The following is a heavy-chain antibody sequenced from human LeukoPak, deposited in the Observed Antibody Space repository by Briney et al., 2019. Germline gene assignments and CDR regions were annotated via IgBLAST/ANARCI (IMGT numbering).Heavy chain of an antibody. V-gene: IGHV4-34*01. CDR1: GGSFSGYY. J-gene: IGHJ6*03. D-gene: IGHD2-2*01. CDR2: INHSGST. CDR3: AREIERRDIVVVPAALPETPKVGGYYMDV. Sequence: SETLSLTCAVYGGSFSGYYWSWIRQPPGKGLEWIGEINHSGSTNYNPSLKSRVTISVDTSKNQFSLKLSSVTAADTAVYYCAREIERRDIVVVPAALPETPKVGGYYMDVWGKGTTVTVSS.